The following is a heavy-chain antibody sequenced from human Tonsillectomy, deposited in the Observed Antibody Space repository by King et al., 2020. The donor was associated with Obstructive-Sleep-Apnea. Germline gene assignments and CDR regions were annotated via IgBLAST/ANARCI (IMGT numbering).Heavy chain of an antibody. Sequence: VQLVESGGGLVQPGGSLRLSCAGSGFTFSTYAMSWVRQAPGKGLEWVSAISGSGGSTYYADSVKGRFTISRDTSKNTLYLQMNSLRAEDTAVYYCANFPYRNMATAGYSWFDPWGQGTLVTVSS. J-gene: IGHJ5*02. CDR1: GFTFSTYA. D-gene: IGHD5-24*01. V-gene: IGHV3-23*04. CDR3: ANFPYRNMATAGYSWFDP. CDR2: ISGSGGST.